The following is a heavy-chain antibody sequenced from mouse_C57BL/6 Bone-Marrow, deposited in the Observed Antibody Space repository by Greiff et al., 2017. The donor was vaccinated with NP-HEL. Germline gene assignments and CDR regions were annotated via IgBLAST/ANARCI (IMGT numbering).Heavy chain of an antibody. Sequence: EVQLQESGPVLVKPGASVKMSCKASGYTFTDYYMNWVKQSHGKSLEWIGVINPYNGGTSYNQKFKGKATLTVDKSSSTAYMELNSLTSEDSAVYYGARWGSTSDYWGQGTTLTVSS. CDR3: ARWGSTSDY. CDR1: GYTFTDYY. V-gene: IGHV1-19*01. D-gene: IGHD1-1*01. CDR2: INPYNGGT. J-gene: IGHJ2*01.